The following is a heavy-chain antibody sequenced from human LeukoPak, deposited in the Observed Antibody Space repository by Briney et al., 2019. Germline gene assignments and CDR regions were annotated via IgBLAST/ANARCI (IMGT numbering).Heavy chain of an antibody. CDR2: TYYGSKWYN. CDR3: ARVLWFGELPNDAFDI. J-gene: IGHJ3*02. Sequence: SQTLSLTCAISGDSVSSNSAAWNWIRQSPSRGLEWLGRTYYGSKWYNDYAVSVKSRITINPDTSKNQFSLQLNSVTPEDTAVYYCARVLWFGELPNDAFDIWGQGTMVTVSS. D-gene: IGHD3-10*01. CDR1: GDSVSSNSAA. V-gene: IGHV6-1*01.